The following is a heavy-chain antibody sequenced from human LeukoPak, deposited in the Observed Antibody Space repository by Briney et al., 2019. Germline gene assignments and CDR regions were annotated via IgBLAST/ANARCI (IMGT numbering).Heavy chain of an antibody. D-gene: IGHD6-13*01. Sequence: GESLKISCKGSGYSFNTYWIGGGHHTPGESVWRGWIIYPGDSDTRYSPSFQGQVTISADKSISTAYLQWSSLKASDTAMYYCARPRYSSSWYMFVYWGQGALVTVSS. CDR1: GYSFNTYW. V-gene: IGHV5-51*07. CDR3: ARPRYSSSWYMFVY. CDR2: IYPGDSDT. J-gene: IGHJ4*02.